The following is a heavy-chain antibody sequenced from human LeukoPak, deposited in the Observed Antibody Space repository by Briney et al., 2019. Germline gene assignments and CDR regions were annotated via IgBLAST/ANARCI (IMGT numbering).Heavy chain of an antibody. CDR2: IWYDGSNK. D-gene: IGHD6-6*01. J-gene: IGHJ4*02. V-gene: IGHV3-33*08. Sequence: GGSLRLSCAASGFTVSSSYMSWVRQAPGKGLEWVAVIWYDGSNKYYADSVKGRFTISRDNSKNTLYLQMNSLRAEDTAVYYCARDSSSAFDYWGQGTLVTVSS. CDR3: ARDSSSAFDY. CDR1: GFTVSSSY.